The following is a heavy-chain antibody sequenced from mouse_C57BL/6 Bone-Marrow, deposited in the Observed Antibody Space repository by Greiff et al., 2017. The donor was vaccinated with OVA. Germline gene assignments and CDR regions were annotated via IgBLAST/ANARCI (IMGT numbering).Heavy chain of an antibody. D-gene: IGHD2-3*01. CDR3: ARRLLRWAMDY. Sequence: VKLVESGAELVKPGASVKLSCKASGYTFTSYWMHWVKQRPGQGLEWIGMIHPNSGSTNYNEKFKSKATLTVDKSSSTAYMQLSSLTSEDSAVYYCARRLLRWAMDYWGQGTSVTVSS. CDR2: IHPNSGST. V-gene: IGHV1-64*01. CDR1: GYTFTSYW. J-gene: IGHJ4*01.